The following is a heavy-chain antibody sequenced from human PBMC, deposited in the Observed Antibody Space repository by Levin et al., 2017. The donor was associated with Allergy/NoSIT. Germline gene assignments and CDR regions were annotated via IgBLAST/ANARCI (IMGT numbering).Heavy chain of an antibody. CDR1: GFTVSSNY. J-gene: IGHJ4*02. Sequence: SCAASGFTVSSNYMYWVRQAPGKGLEWVSVIHSGGSAYYPDSVKGRFTISRDNSKNTLYLQMNSLKTEDTAVYYCARDPLHYYCSSTGCPDFWGQGRVVTVSS. V-gene: IGHV3-66*02. D-gene: IGHD2-2*01. CDR2: IHSGGSA. CDR3: ARDPLHYYCSSTGCPDF.